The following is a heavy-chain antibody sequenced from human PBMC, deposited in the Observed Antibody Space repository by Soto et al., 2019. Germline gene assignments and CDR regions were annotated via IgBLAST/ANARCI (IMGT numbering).Heavy chain of an antibody. CDR1: GFSFSTYA. CDR2: ISGSGVST. D-gene: IGHD2-15*01. J-gene: IGHJ1*01. Sequence: EVHLLESGGGLVQPGGSLRLSCAAAGFSFSTYAMTWVRQAPGRGLEWVSTISGSGVSTYYADSVKGRFTISRDNSRNTLYLQMKGLRAEDSAVYYCAKRGYCSGGTCFGDYFQHWGQGTLVTVSS. V-gene: IGHV3-23*01. CDR3: AKRGYCSGGTCFGDYFQH.